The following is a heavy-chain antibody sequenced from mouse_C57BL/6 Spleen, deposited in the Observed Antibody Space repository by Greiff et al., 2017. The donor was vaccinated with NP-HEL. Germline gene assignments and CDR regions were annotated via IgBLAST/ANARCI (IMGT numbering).Heavy chain of an antibody. Sequence: QVQLKESGAELVRPGASVTLSCKASGYTFTDYEMHWVKQTPVHGLEWIGAIDPETGGTAYNQKFKGKAILTADKSSSTAYMELRSLTSEDSAVYYCTRSGGSTTVVAHWYFDVWGTGTTVTVSS. CDR1: GYTFTDYE. D-gene: IGHD1-1*01. V-gene: IGHV1-15*01. J-gene: IGHJ1*03. CDR3: TRSGGSTTVVAHWYFDV. CDR2: IDPETGGT.